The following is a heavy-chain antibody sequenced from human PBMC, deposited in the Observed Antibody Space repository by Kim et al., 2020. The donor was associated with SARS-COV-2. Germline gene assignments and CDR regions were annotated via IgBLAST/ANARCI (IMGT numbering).Heavy chain of an antibody. CDR2: IIPIFGTA. J-gene: IGHJ6*02. CDR1: GGTFSSYA. CDR3: ASGVHVGTELYYYYGMDV. V-gene: IGHV1-69*13. Sequence: SVKVSCKASGGTFSSYAISWVRQAPGQGLEWMGGIIPIFGTANYAQKFQGRVTITADESTSTAYMELSSLRSEDTAVYYCASGVHVGTELYYYYGMDVWGQGTTDTVSS. D-gene: IGHD2-21*02.